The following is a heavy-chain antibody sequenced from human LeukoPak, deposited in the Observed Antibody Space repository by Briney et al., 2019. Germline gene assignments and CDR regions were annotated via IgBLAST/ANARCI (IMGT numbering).Heavy chain of an antibody. J-gene: IGHJ4*02. Sequence: GSVKVSCKASGYTFTGYYMHWVRQAPGQGVEWMGWINPNSGGTNYAQTLQGRVTMPRETSLRTAYIERSRLRSDDTAVYFFAREPDYYDSSGPDYWGQGTLVTVSS. D-gene: IGHD3-22*01. V-gene: IGHV1-2*02. CDR2: INPNSGGT. CDR1: GYTFTGYY. CDR3: AREPDYYDSSGPDY.